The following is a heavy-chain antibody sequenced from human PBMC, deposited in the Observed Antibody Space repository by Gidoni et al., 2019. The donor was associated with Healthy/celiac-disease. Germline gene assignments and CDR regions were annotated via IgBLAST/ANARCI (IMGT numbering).Heavy chain of an antibody. V-gene: IGHV1-3*01. D-gene: IGHD4-4*01. Sequence: QVQLVQSGAEVKKPGASVKVSCKASGYTFTNYAMHWVRQAPGQRLELMGWINAGNGNTKYSQKFQGRVTITRDTSASTAYMELSSLRSEDTAVYYCAREGDSNYVFDYWGQGTLVTVSS. CDR1: GYTFTNYA. CDR2: INAGNGNT. CDR3: AREGDSNYVFDY. J-gene: IGHJ4*02.